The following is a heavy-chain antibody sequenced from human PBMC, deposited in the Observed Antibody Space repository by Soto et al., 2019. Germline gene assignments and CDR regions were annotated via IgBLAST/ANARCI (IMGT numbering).Heavy chain of an antibody. D-gene: IGHD6-6*01. CDR3: AREVGGSSSSPFDY. J-gene: IGHJ4*02. Sequence: GGSLRLSCAASGFTFSSYSMNWVRQAPGKGLEWVSYISSSSSTIYYADSVKGRFTISRDNAKNSLYLQMNSLRAEDTAVYYCAREVGGSSSSPFDYWGQGTLVTVSS. CDR2: ISSSSSTI. V-gene: IGHV3-48*01. CDR1: GFTFSSYS.